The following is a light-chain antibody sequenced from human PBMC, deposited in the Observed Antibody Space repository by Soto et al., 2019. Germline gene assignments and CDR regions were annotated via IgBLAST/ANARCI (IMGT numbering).Light chain of an antibody. J-gene: IGKJ1*01. CDR2: KAS. V-gene: IGKV1-5*03. CDR1: DNIDTW. CDR3: HHYNSYSRT. Sequence: DIQMTQSPSTVSASVGDRVAITCRASDNIDTWVAWYQQKPGEAPKLLIYKASKLENGDPSRFAGFGSGTACTLSIASLQPDDSATYYWHHYNSYSRTFGQGTKVEIK.